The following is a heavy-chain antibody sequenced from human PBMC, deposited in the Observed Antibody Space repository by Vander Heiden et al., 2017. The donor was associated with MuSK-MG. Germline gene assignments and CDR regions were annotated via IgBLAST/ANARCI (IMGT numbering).Heavy chain of an antibody. Sequence: QVQLQESGPGLVQPSQTLSLTCTVSGGPISSGGYYWSWIRQHPGKGLEWIGYIYYSGSTYYNPALKSRVTISVDTSKNQFSLKLSSVTAADTAVYYCARVTATIGYFDLWGRGTLVTVSS. D-gene: IGHD2-2*02. V-gene: IGHV4-31*03. J-gene: IGHJ2*01. CDR1: GGPISSGGYY. CDR2: IYYSGST. CDR3: ARVTATIGYFDL.